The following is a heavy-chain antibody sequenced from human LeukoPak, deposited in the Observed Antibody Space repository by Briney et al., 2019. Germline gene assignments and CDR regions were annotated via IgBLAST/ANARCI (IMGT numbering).Heavy chain of an antibody. CDR2: IYSGGST. Sequence: PGGSLRLSCAASGFTVSSNYMSWVRQAPGKGLEWVSVIYSGGSTYYADSVKGRFTISRHNSKNTLYLQMNSLRAEDTAVYYCARVPLGGGNSIWYFDLWGRGTLVTVSS. J-gene: IGHJ2*01. CDR3: ARVPLGGGNSIWYFDL. D-gene: IGHD4-23*01. V-gene: IGHV3-53*04. CDR1: GFTVSSNY.